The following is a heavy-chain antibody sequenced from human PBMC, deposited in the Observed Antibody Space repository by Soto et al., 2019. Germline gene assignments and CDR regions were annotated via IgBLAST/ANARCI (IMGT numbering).Heavy chain of an antibody. Sequence: GGSLRLSCAASGFTFSSYGMHWVRQAPGKGLEWVAVIWYDGSNKYYADSVKGRFTISRDNSKNTLYLQMNSLRAEDTAVYYCARKATVITDPLDYWGQGTLVTVSS. J-gene: IGHJ4*02. V-gene: IGHV3-33*01. CDR3: ARKATVITDPLDY. CDR2: IWYDGSNK. D-gene: IGHD4-17*01. CDR1: GFTFSSYG.